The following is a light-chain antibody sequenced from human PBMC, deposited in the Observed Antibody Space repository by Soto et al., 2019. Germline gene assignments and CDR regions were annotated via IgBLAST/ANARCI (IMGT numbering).Light chain of an antibody. CDR2: GAS. V-gene: IGKV3-20*01. J-gene: IGKJ1*01. Sequence: EILLTRSPGTLSLSPGERATLSCRASQSVSNNYLAWYQQKPGQAPRLLIYGASNRATGIPDRFSGSGSGTDFTLTISRLEPEDFAVYYCQQYGSSPTWTFGQGTKVDIK. CDR1: QSVSNNY. CDR3: QQYGSSPTWT.